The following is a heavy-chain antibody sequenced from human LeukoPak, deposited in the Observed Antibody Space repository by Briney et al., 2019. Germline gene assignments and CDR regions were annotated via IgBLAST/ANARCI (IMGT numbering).Heavy chain of an antibody. CDR2: INQDVREK. J-gene: IGHJ4*02. D-gene: IGHD6-19*01. CDR3: VRRSTPYSSGWYDDY. Sequence: VGSLRLSSAASGFMLSSNWMSWVRQAPGKGRERVANINQDVREKYYMDSVKGRFTISRDNATNTLYLQMNSLRAGDTGVYHCVRRSTPYSSGWYDDYWGEGSLLTASS. V-gene: IGHV3-7*01. CDR1: GFMLSSNW.